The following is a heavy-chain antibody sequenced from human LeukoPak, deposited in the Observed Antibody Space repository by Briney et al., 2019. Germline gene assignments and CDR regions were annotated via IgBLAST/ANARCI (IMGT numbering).Heavy chain of an antibody. J-gene: IGHJ6*02. CDR3: ARGGPYAHYYYYGMDV. Sequence: GASAKVSCKASGGTFSSYAISWVRQAPGQGLEWMGGIIPIFGTANYAQKFQGRVTITADESTSTAYMELSSLRSEDTAVYYCARGGPYAHYYYYGMDVWGQGTTVTVSS. D-gene: IGHD2-2*01. V-gene: IGHV1-69*13. CDR1: GGTFSSYA. CDR2: IIPIFGTA.